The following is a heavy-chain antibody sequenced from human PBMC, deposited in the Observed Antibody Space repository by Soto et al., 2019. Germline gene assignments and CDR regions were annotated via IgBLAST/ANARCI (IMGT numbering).Heavy chain of an antibody. CDR2: ISSSSSYI. CDR1: GFTFSSYS. J-gene: IGHJ6*03. CDR3: ARDAVAMLRGWDYYYYYMDV. V-gene: IGHV3-21*01. D-gene: IGHD2-2*01. Sequence: GGSLRLSCAASGFTFSSYSMNWVRQAPGKGLEWVSSISSSSSYIYYADSVKGRFTISRDNAKNSLYLQMNSLRAEDTAVYYCARDAVAMLRGWDYYYYYMDVWGKGTTVTVSS.